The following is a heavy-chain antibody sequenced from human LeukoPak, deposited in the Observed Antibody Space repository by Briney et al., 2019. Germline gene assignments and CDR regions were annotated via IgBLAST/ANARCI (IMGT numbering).Heavy chain of an antibody. D-gene: IGHD3-10*01. CDR1: GFTFSSYS. Sequence: GGSLRLSCAASGFTFSSYSMNWVRQAPGEGLEWVSSISSSSSYIYYADSVKGRFTISRDNAKNSLYLQMNSLRAEDTAVYYCAPGGYGSGSYYFQHWGQGTLVTVSS. CDR2: ISSSSSYI. CDR3: APGGYGSGSYYFQH. V-gene: IGHV3-21*01. J-gene: IGHJ1*01.